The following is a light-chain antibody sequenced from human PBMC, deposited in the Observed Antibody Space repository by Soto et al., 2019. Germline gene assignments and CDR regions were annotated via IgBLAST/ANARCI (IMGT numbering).Light chain of an antibody. CDR2: GAS. J-gene: IGKJ4*01. Sequence: EILMTQSPATLSVSPGERATLSCRASQSVSSYLAWYQQKPGQPPRLLIYGASTRATGIPARFSGSGSGTEFTLTISSLQSEDFAVYYCQQYGSSPFGGGTKVDIK. V-gene: IGKV3-15*01. CDR3: QQYGSSP. CDR1: QSVSSY.